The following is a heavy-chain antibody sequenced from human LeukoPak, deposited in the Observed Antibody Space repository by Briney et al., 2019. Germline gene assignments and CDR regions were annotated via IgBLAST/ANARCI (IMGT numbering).Heavy chain of an antibody. CDR1: GGSISSGGYY. CDR3: ASTVWGYFDY. Sequence: SQTLSLTCTVSGGSISSGGYYWSWIRQHPGKGLEWIGYIYYSGSTYYNPSLKSRVTISVDTSKNQFSLKLSSATAADTAVYYCASTVWGYFDYWGQGTLVTVSS. D-gene: IGHD3-16*01. V-gene: IGHV4-31*03. CDR2: IYYSGST. J-gene: IGHJ4*02.